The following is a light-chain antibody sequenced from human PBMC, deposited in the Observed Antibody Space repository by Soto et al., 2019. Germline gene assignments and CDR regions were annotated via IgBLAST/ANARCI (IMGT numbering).Light chain of an antibody. CDR2: DAS. V-gene: IGKV3-11*01. CDR3: QHRSNWLGT. Sequence: EIVLTQSPATLSLSPGEXXXXXXXASXXVSSFLAWYQQKSGQTPRLLIYDASNRATGIPARFSGSGSGTDFTLTISSLEPEDFAVYYCQHRSNWLGTFGPGTKVDIK. J-gene: IGKJ3*01. CDR1: XXVSSF.